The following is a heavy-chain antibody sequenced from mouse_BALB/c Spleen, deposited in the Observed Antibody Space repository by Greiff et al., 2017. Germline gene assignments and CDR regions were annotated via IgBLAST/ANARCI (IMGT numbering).Heavy chain of an antibody. CDR2: ISSGGSYT. Sequence: DVQLVESGGGLVKPGGSLKLSCAASGFTFSSYAMSWVRQSPEKRLEWVAEISSGGSYTYYPDTVTGRFTISRDNAKNTLYLEMSSLRSEDTAMYYCARGEVRYAMDYWGQGTSVTVSS. D-gene: IGHD2-14*01. CDR3: ARGEVRYAMDY. V-gene: IGHV5-9-4*01. CDR1: GFTFSSYA. J-gene: IGHJ4*01.